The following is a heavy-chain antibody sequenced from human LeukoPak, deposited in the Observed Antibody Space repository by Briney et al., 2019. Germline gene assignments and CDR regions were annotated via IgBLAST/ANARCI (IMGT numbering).Heavy chain of an antibody. D-gene: IGHD3-3*01. J-gene: IGHJ6*03. CDR3: ARRSTIFGAAASYYMDV. CDR2: ISSSGNTI. V-gene: IGHV3-48*01. Sequence: GGSLRLSCAASGFTFSSYNMNWVRQAPGKGLEWISHISSSGNTIYYADSVKGRFTISRDYAKTSLYLQMNSLRAEDTAVYYCARRSTIFGAAASYYMDVWGKGTTVIVSS. CDR1: GFTFSSYN.